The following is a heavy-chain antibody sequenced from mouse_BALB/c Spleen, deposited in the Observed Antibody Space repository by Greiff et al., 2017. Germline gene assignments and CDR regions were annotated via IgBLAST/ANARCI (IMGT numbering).Heavy chain of an antibody. CDR3: ARDRDGRDYFDY. D-gene: IGHD1-1*01. CDR1: GFSLTSYG. J-gene: IGHJ2*01. Sequence: VKLMESGPGLVAPSQSLSITCTVSGFSLTSYGVHWVRQPPGKGLEWLGVIWAGGSTNYNSALMSRLSISKDNSKSQVFLKMNSLQTDDTAMYYCARDRDGRDYFDYWGQGTTLTVSS. V-gene: IGHV2-9*02. CDR2: IWAGGST.